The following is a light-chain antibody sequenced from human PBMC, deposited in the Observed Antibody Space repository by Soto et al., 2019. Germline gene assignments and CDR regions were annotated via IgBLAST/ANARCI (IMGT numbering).Light chain of an antibody. V-gene: IGLV2-8*01. CDR3: TSYAGTNILYV. J-gene: IGLJ1*01. CDR1: SSDVGGYNY. CDR2: EVT. Sequence: QSALTQPPSASGSPGQSVTISCTGTSSDVGGYNYVSWYQQHPGKAPKLMIYEVTKRPSGVPDRFSGSKSGNTASLTVSGLQPEDEAVYYCTSYAGTNILYVFGTGTKLTVL.